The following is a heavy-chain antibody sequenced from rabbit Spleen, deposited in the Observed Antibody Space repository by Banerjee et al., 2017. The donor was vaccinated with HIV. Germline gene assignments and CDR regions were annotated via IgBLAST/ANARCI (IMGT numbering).Heavy chain of an antibody. CDR1: GLSFISKQV. J-gene: IGHJ4*01. Sequence: QEQLVESGGGLVQPEGSLTLTSKPYGLSFISKQVMCWGRQAPGKGLEWIACMNVRSGEDVYATWAKGRFTVSKTSSTTVTLQMTSLTAADTATYFCARDLPTVVGWNLSLWGQGTLVTVS. CDR3: ARDLPTVVGWNLSL. D-gene: IGHD1-1*01. V-gene: IGHV1S45*01. CDR2: MNVRSGED.